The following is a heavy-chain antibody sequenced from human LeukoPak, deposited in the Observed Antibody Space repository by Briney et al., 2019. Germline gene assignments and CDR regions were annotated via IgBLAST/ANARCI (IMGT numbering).Heavy chain of an antibody. D-gene: IGHD3-9*01. Sequence: GGSLRLSCAASGFTFSSYEMNWVRQAPGKGLEWVSYISSSGSTIYYADSVKGRFTISRDNAKNSLYLQMNSLRAEDTAVYYCARDPAYYDILTGYCNYGMDVWGKGTTVTVSS. V-gene: IGHV3-48*03. CDR1: GFTFSSYE. CDR2: ISSSGSTI. J-gene: IGHJ6*04. CDR3: ARDPAYYDILTGYCNYGMDV.